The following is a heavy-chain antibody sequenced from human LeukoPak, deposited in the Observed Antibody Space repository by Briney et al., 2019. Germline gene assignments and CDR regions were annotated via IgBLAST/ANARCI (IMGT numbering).Heavy chain of an antibody. J-gene: IGHJ5*02. V-gene: IGHV3-30*03. D-gene: IGHD1-7*01. CDR2: ISSDESTD. CDR3: AREGLGTTFSAWFDP. Sequence: GGSLRLSCAASGFTFSTYGMLWVRQAPGKGLEWVAVISSDESTDYYSDSVRGRFTVSRDNSKNTLYLQVNSLRAEDTAVYYCAREGLGTTFSAWFDPWGQGTLVIVSS. CDR1: GFTFSTYG.